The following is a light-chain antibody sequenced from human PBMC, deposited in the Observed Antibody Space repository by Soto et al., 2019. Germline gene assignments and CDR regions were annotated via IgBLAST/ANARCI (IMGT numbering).Light chain of an antibody. V-gene: IGKV1-5*03. CDR1: QSISSW. CDR2: KAS. Sequence: DIQMTQSPSTLSASVGDRVTITCRASQSISSWLAWYQQKPGKAPKLLIYKASSLESVVSSRFSGSGSGTEFTLTISSLQPDDFATYYCQQYNSYLYTFGQGTKLEIK. J-gene: IGKJ2*01. CDR3: QQYNSYLYT.